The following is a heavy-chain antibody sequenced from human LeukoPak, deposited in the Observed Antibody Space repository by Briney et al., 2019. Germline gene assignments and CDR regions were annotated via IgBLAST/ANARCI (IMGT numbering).Heavy chain of an antibody. CDR1: RYTLNSYY. CDR2: INFSVGNI. V-gene: IGHV1-46*02. D-gene: IGHD6-19*01. J-gene: IGHJ4*02. Sequence: ASVKVSCKAFRYTLNSYYMHSVRQAPGQGLEWMGKINFSVGNIDYVQKFQGRVTMTRDTSTRTVYMKLSSLRSEDTAVYYCASHSSGWQQTYFDYWGQGTLVTVSS. CDR3: ASHSSGWQQTYFDY.